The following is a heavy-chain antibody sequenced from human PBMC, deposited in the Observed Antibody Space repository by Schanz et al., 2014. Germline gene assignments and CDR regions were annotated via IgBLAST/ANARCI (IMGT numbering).Heavy chain of an antibody. J-gene: IGHJ4*02. Sequence: QVQLVQSGAEVKKPGSSVKVSCRATGDTFDNFGISWVRQAPGQGPEWMGWISPYNGNTNYAQKLQGRVTMTTDTSTSTAYMELRSLRSDDTAVYYCARGGYSSGWYDRDIAHFDYWGQGTLVTVSS. CDR2: ISPYNGNT. CDR1: GDTFDNFG. D-gene: IGHD6-19*01. V-gene: IGHV1-18*01. CDR3: ARGGYSSGWYDRDIAHFDY.